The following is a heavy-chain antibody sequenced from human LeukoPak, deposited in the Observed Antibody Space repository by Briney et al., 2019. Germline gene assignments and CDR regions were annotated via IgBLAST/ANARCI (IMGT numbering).Heavy chain of an antibody. CDR1: GFTFSRHW. V-gene: IGHV3-48*01. J-gene: IGHJ5*02. D-gene: IGHD5-12*01. CDR2: IRSSSET. CDR3: ARDAGNSGYGCDL. Sequence: GGSLRLSCAASGFTFSRHWMTWVRQAPGKGLEWVSHIRSSSETFYADSVKGRFTISRDNARNSLYLQMNNLRGEDTAIYYCARDAGNSGYGCDLWGQGTLVTVSS.